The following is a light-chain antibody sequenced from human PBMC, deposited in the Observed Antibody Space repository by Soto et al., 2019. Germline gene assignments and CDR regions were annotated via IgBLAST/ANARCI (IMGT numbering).Light chain of an antibody. CDR2: KAS. Sequence: DIQMTQAPSTLSGSVGDRVTITCRASQTISSWLAWYQQKPGKAPKLLIYKASTLKSGVPSRFSGRKSGTQFTLTIDSLQPEDFATYYCQQVKTYPRTFGRGTKV. CDR1: QTISSW. J-gene: IGKJ4*01. CDR3: QQVKTYPRT. V-gene: IGKV1-5*03.